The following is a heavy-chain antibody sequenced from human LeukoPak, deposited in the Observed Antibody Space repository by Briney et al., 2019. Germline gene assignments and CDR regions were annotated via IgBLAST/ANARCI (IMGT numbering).Heavy chain of an antibody. D-gene: IGHD3-10*01. CDR1: GFTFGDYV. CDR3: ARDRTTVRGARAYYYFYMDV. CDR2: IRTKTYAGAT. Sequence: GGSLRLSCTSSGFTFGDYVMSWFRQAPGKGLEWVGFIRTKTYAGATQYAASVKGRFTISRDDSKSIAYLQMNSLKTEDTAVYYCARDRTTVRGARAYYYFYMDVWGKGTTVTISS. V-gene: IGHV3-49*03. J-gene: IGHJ6*03.